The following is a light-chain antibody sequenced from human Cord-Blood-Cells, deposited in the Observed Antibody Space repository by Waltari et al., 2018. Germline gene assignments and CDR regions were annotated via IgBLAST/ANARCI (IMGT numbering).Light chain of an antibody. CDR2: GNS. J-gene: IGLJ3*02. V-gene: IGLV1-40*01. CDR1: SSNIGAGSD. Sequence: QSVLTQPPSVSGAPGQRVTISCPGSSSNIGAGSDLHWYQQLPETTPKLLIYGNSKRPSGVPDRFSGSKSGTAASLAITGLQAEDEADYYCQSYDSSLSGSVFGGGTKLTVL. CDR3: QSYDSSLSGSV.